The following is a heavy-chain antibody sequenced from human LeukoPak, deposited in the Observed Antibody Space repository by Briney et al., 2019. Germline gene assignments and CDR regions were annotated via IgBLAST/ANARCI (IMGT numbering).Heavy chain of an antibody. CDR3: ASGSYYTALTFDY. V-gene: IGHV3-53*01. CDR2: IYSGGST. D-gene: IGHD1-26*01. J-gene: IGHJ4*02. Sequence: PGGSLRLSCAASGFTVSSNYMSWVRQAPGKGLEWVSVIYSGGSTYYADSVKGRFTISRDNSKNTLYLQMNSLRAEDTAVYYCASGSYYTALTFDYWGKGTLVTVSS. CDR1: GFTVSSNY.